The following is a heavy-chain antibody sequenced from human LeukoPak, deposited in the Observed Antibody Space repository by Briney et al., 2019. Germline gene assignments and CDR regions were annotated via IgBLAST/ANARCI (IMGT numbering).Heavy chain of an antibody. CDR2: INPNSGGT. Sequence: ASVKVSCKASGHTFTVYYMHWVRQAPGHGLEWMGWINPNSGGTNYAQKFQGRVTMTSDTSISTAYMELSRLRSDDTAVYYCARGDTIFDAGSLDYWGQGTLVTVSS. D-gene: IGHD3-3*01. CDR3: ARGDTIFDAGSLDY. V-gene: IGHV1-2*02. CDR1: GHTFTVYY. J-gene: IGHJ4*02.